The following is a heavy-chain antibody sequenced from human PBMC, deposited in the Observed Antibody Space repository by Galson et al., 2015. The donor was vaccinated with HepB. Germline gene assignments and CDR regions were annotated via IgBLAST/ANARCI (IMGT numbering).Heavy chain of an antibody. CDR3: VRAAAGYYMDV. Sequence: SCKASGYTFTTHYINWVRQAPGQGPEWMGIINPSGGGTDYAQIFKDRVTMTSDTSTSTVYMELRSLRSQDTAVYYCVRAAAGYYMDVWGRGTTVIVSS. CDR1: GYTFTTHY. D-gene: IGHD6-25*01. J-gene: IGHJ6*03. V-gene: IGHV1-46*01. CDR2: INPSGGGT.